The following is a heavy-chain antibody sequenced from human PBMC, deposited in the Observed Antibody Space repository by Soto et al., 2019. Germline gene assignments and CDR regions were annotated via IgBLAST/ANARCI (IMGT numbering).Heavy chain of an antibody. D-gene: IGHD3-3*01. V-gene: IGHV2-70*01. CDR1: GFSLSSIGMC. J-gene: IGHJ5*01. CDR2: IDWDGDE. Sequence: GPTLVNPTQTLTLTCTFSGFSLSSIGMCVSWIRQPPGKALEWLALIDWDGDEYYSTSLETRLTISKDTSKNQVVLTMSNMDPVDTATYYCARSITRSGFFTWFDSWGQGTLVTVSS. CDR3: ARSITRSGFFTWFDS.